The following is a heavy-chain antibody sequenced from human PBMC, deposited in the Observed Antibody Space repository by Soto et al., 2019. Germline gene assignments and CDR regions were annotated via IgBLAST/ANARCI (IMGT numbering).Heavy chain of an antibody. V-gene: IGHV3-23*01. CDR1: GFTFSNYA. CDR3: AKYASSTLRAAVHTGYYFDS. D-gene: IGHD2-15*01. J-gene: IGHJ4*02. Sequence: DVYLLESGGGLVEPGGALRLSCAASGFTFSNYAMNWVRQAPGKGPEWVSGISGSGSTSYYTASVKGRFSISRDNSQKELYLQMNNLRPEDTALYYCAKYASSTLRAAVHTGYYFDSWGQGALVTVSS. CDR2: ISGSGSTS.